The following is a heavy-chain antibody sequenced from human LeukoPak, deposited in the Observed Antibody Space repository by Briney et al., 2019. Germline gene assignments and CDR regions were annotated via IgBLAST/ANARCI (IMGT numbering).Heavy chain of an antibody. J-gene: IGHJ4*02. CDR3: ARHRSCRSTTCYAGAVTF. CDR2: ICHSGSA. D-gene: IGHD2-2*01. CDR1: GGSIRSSSYY. Sequence: SETLSLTCTVSGGSIRSSSYYWGWIRQPPGKGLEWIVSICHSGSAYYNPSLKSRLTISVDTSTNQFSLKLNSVTAADTAVYFCARHRSCRSTTCYAGAVTFWGRGTLVTVSS. V-gene: IGHV4-39*01.